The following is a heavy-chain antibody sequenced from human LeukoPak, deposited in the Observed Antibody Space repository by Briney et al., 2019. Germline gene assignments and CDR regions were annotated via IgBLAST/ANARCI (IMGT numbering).Heavy chain of an antibody. J-gene: IGHJ4*02. CDR3: AREPLVGATNFDY. Sequence: ASVKVSCKASGYTFTDYYMHWVRQAPGQGLEWMGYINPNSGGTNFAQKFQGRVTMTRDSSVSTVYMELSRLGSDDTAVYFCAREPLVGATNFDYWGQGTLVTVSS. D-gene: IGHD1-26*01. CDR2: INPNSGGT. V-gene: IGHV1-2*02. CDR1: GYTFTDYY.